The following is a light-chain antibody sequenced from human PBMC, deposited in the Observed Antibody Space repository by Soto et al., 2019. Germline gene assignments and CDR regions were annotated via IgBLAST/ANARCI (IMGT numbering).Light chain of an antibody. CDR1: QGVSSN. CDR3: HQYNNWPPWT. Sequence: EIAMTQSPATLSVSPGERATLSCRASQGVSSNLAWYQQKPGQAPRLLIYGASTRATGVPARFSGSGSGTEFTLTISSLQTEDFAVYYCHQYNNWPPWTFGQGTKVDIK. J-gene: IGKJ1*01. V-gene: IGKV3-15*01. CDR2: GAS.